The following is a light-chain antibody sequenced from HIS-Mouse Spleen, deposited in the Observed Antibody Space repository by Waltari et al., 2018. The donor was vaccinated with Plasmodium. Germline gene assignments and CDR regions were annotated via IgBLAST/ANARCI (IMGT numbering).Light chain of an antibody. V-gene: IGLV10-54*02. CDR1: SNIVGNQG. J-gene: IGLJ3*02. Sequence: QAGLTQPPSVSKGLRQTATLTCTGNSNIVGNQGAAWLQQPQGHPHKLRSNRNNNRPSGISERFAASRSGNTASLTITGLQPEDEADYYCSAVDSSLSAHDWVFGGGTKLTVL. CDR2: RNN. CDR3: SAVDSSLSAHDWV.